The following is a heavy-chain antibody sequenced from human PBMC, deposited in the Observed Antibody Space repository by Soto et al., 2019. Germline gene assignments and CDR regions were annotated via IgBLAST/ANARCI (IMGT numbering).Heavy chain of an antibody. D-gene: IGHD3-3*01. J-gene: IGHJ6*02. CDR2: INPNSGGT. Sequence: GASVKVSCKASGYTFAGYYMHWVRQAPGQGLEWMGWINPNSGGTNYAQKFQGWVTMTRDTSISTAYMELSRLRSDDTAVYYCARVRRLFWPNYYYGMDVWGQGTTVTVSS. CDR1: GYTFAGYY. V-gene: IGHV1-2*04. CDR3: ARVRRLFWPNYYYGMDV.